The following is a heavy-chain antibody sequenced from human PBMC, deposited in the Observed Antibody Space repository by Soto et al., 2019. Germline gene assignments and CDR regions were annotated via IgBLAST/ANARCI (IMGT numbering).Heavy chain of an antibody. CDR2: IYPGDSDT. J-gene: IGHJ5*02. CDR3: ARRRYDSSGYHPINWFDP. Sequence: GESLKISCKGSGYSFTSYWIGWVRQMPGKGLEWMGIIYPGDSDTRYSPSFQGQVTISADKSISTAYLQWSSLKASDTAMYYCARRRYDSSGYHPINWFDPWGQGTLVTVSS. V-gene: IGHV5-51*01. CDR1: GYSFTSYW. D-gene: IGHD3-22*01.